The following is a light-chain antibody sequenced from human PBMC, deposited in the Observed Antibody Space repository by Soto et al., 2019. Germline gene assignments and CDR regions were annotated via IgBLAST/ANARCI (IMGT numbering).Light chain of an antibody. CDR2: GAS. CDR1: QSVSNNY. J-gene: IGKJ4*01. V-gene: IGKV3D-20*02. CDR3: QQRSNWPLT. Sequence: EIVLTQSPGTLSLSPGERATVSCRASQSVSNNYLAWYQQKPGQAPRLLIYGASNRATGIPARFSGSGSGTDFTLTISRLEPEDFAVYYCQQRSNWPLTFGGGTKVDIK.